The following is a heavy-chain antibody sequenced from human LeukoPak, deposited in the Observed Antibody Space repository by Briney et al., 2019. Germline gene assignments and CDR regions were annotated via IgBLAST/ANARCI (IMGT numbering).Heavy chain of an antibody. CDR2: INHSGST. V-gene: IGHV4-34*01. CDR1: GGSFSGYY. J-gene: IGHJ4*02. Sequence: PSETLSLTCAVYGGSFSGYYWSWIRQPPGKGLEWIGEINHSGSTNYNPSLKSRVTISVDTSKNQFSLKLSSVTAADTAVYYCASRVPMATPGVWGQGTLVTVSS. CDR3: ASRVPMATPGV. D-gene: IGHD5-24*01.